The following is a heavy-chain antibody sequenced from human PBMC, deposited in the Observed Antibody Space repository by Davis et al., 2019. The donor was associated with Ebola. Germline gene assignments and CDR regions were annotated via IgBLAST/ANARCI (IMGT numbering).Heavy chain of an antibody. CDR3: ARKEYSSSPLDP. D-gene: IGHD6-13*01. J-gene: IGHJ5*02. Sequence: GSLRLSCTVSGGSISTSGYHWGWIRQPPGKGLEWIGKIYYTGSTDYNPSLKSRVSISVDRSKNQLSLNLSSMTAADTAVYYCARKEYSSSPLDPWGQGTLVTVSS. CDR1: GGSISTSGYH. V-gene: IGHV4-39*07. CDR2: IYYTGST.